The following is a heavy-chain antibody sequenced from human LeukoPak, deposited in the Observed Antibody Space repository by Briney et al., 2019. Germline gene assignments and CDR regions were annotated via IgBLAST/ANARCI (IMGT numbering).Heavy chain of an antibody. CDR3: VKEIFRNGFHGLDV. Sequence: GGSLRPSCAASGFTFGSYAMSWVRQAPGKGLEWVSAISGSGGSTYYADSVKGRFTISRDNSRNILYLQMNSLRAEDTAVYYCVKEIFRNGFHGLDVWGQGTTVTVSS. CDR2: ISGSGGST. V-gene: IGHV3-23*01. D-gene: IGHD5-24*01. J-gene: IGHJ6*02. CDR1: GFTFGSYA.